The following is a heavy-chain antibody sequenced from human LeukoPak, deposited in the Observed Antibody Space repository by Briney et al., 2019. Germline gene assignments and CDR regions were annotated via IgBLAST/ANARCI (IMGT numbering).Heavy chain of an antibody. D-gene: IGHD3-10*01. Sequence: PSDTLSLTCAVYGGSFSGYYWSWIRQPPGKGLEWIGEINHSGSTNYNPSLKSRVTISVDTSKNQFSLKLSSVTAADTAVYYCARGFITMVRGVIITHYYYGMDVWGQGTTVTVSS. V-gene: IGHV4-34*01. CDR1: GGSFSGYY. CDR2: INHSGST. CDR3: ARGFITMVRGVIITHYYYGMDV. J-gene: IGHJ6*02.